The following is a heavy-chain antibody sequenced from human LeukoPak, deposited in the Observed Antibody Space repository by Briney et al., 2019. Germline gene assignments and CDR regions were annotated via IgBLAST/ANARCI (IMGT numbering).Heavy chain of an antibody. CDR1: GYTFTGNY. J-gene: IGHJ4*02. CDR2: INPSGGST. Sequence: GASVKVSCKASGYTFTGNYMHWVRRAPGQGLEWMGIINPSGGSTSYAQKFQGRVTMTRDMSTSTVYMELSSLRSEDTAVYYCARDRSGSDYDYWGQGTLVTVSS. D-gene: IGHD3-10*01. V-gene: IGHV1-46*01. CDR3: ARDRSGSDYDY.